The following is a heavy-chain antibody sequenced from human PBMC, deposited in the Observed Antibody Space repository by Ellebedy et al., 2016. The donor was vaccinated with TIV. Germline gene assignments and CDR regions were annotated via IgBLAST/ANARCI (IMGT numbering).Heavy chain of an antibody. CDR1: GASINSY. V-gene: IGHV4-59*01. CDR2: VYYSGKT. J-gene: IGHJ2*01. Sequence: MPSETLSLTCTVSGASINSYWNWIRQPPGRGLEYIGYVYYSGKTNYSPSLKDRVTISIDTSKNQFSLRLTSVTAADTAVYYCARDSDGDYTSFDLWGRGALVIVSS. D-gene: IGHD4-17*01. CDR3: ARDSDGDYTSFDL.